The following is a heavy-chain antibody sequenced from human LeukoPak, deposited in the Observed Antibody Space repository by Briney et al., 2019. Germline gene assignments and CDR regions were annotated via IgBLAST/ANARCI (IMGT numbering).Heavy chain of an antibody. J-gene: IGHJ4*02. D-gene: IGHD6-19*01. Sequence: SETLSLTCTVSGGSISSSSYYWGWIRQPPGKGLEWIGSIYYSGSTYYNPSLKSRVTISVDTSKNQFSLKLSSVTAADTAVYYCASGAGYSSGPPAYWGQGTLVTVSS. CDR3: ASGAGYSSGPPAY. V-gene: IGHV4-39*01. CDR2: IYYSGST. CDR1: GGSISSSSYY.